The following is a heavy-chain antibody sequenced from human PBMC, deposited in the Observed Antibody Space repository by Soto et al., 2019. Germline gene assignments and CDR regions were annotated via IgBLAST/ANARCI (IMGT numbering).Heavy chain of an antibody. D-gene: IGHD3-22*01. J-gene: IGHJ4*02. Sequence: QVQLVQSGAEVQKPGSSVKVSCKASVSTFSSYAISWVRQAPGLGLEWMGGIIPIFGTAHYAHKFQGRVTITANKSTRTDYMEMSSLRSEDTAVYYCASATYYYDSSRHVWGQGTLVNVTS. CDR1: VSTFSSYA. CDR3: ASATYYYDSSRHV. CDR2: IIPIFGTA. V-gene: IGHV1-69*06.